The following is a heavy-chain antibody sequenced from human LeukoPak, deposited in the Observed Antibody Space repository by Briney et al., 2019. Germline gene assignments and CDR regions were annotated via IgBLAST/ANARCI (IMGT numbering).Heavy chain of an antibody. V-gene: IGHV3-48*04. CDR2: ISSSGSTI. Sequence: GGTLRLSCTASGFTFSSFGMSWVRQAPGKGLEWVSYISSSGSTIYYADSVKGRFTISRDNAKNSLYLQMNSLRAEDTAVYYCAREPITIFGVVINRYFDYWGQGTLVTVSS. J-gene: IGHJ4*02. CDR3: AREPITIFGVVINRYFDY. CDR1: GFTFSSFG. D-gene: IGHD3-3*01.